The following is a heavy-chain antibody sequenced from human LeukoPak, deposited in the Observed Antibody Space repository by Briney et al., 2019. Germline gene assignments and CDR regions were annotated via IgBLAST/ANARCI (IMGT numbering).Heavy chain of an antibody. CDR2: IYYSGNT. J-gene: IGHJ4*02. D-gene: IGHD3-10*01. CDR1: GGSISSYY. Sequence: SETLSLTCTVSGGSISSYYWSWIRQPPGKRLEWIGYIYYSGNTNYNPSLKSRLTISIDTSKNEFSLRLSSVTAADTAVYYCARVGDGNFDCWGQGTLVTVSS. CDR3: ARVGDGNFDC. V-gene: IGHV4-59*01.